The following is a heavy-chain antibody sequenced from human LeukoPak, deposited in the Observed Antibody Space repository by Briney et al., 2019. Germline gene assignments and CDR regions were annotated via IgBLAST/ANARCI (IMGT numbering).Heavy chain of an antibody. CDR2: IYYRGST. CDR3: ARRRYYYDSSGYYYQP. J-gene: IGHJ5*02. V-gene: IGHV4-59*01. CDR1: GASISSYY. D-gene: IGHD3-22*01. Sequence: SETLSLTCTVSGASISSYYWSWIRQPPGKGLEWIGYIYYRGSTNYNPSLKSRVTISVDTSKNQFSLRLSSVTAADTAVYYCARRRYYYDSSGYYYQPWGQGTLVTVSS.